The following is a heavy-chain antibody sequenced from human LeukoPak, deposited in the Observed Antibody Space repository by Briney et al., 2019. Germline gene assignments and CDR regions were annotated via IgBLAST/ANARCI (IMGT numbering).Heavy chain of an antibody. CDR2: IWYDGSNK. J-gene: IGHJ4*02. CDR3: ARDLRVKYCGGDCYSGFDY. D-gene: IGHD2-21*02. CDR1: GFTFSSYG. Sequence: GGSLRLSCAASGFTFSSYGMHWVRQAPGKGLEWVAVIWYDGSNKYYADSVKGRFTISRDNSKNTLYLQMNSLRDEDTAVYYCARDLRVKYCGGDCYSGFDYWGQGTLVTVSS. V-gene: IGHV3-33*01.